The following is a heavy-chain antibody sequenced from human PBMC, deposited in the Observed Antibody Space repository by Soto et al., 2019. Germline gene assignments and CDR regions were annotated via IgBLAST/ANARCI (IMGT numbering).Heavy chain of an antibody. V-gene: IGHV4-59*01. CDR2: IYYSGST. D-gene: IGHD2-21*01. J-gene: IGHJ6*02. CDR3: ARFRWGSPYGMDV. CDR1: GDSISTYY. Sequence: SETLSLTCTVSGDSISTYYWSWIRQPPGKGLEWIGYIYYSGSTNYNPSLKSRVTISVDTSKNQFSLKLSSVTAADTAVYYRARFRWGSPYGMDVWGQGTTVTVSS.